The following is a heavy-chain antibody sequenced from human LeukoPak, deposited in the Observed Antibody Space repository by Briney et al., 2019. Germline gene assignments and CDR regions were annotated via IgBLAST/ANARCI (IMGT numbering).Heavy chain of an antibody. CDR1: GYNFTTYW. CDR2: IYPGDSDT. V-gene: IGHV5-51*01. D-gene: IGHD6-13*01. J-gene: IGHJ4*02. Sequence: GESLKISCKGSGYNFTTYWIAWVRQMPGKGLEWMGIIYPGDSDTRYSPSFQGQVTISADKSISTAYLQWSSLKASDTAMYYCARHRGTRSSSWYYFGYWGQGTLVTVSS. CDR3: ARHRGTRSSSWYYFGY.